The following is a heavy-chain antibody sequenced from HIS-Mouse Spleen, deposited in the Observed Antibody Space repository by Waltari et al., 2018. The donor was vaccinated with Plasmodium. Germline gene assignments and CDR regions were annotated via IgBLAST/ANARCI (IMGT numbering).Heavy chain of an antibody. CDR2: ISGRCGST. Sequence: EVQLLESGGGLVQPGGSLRLSCAASGFTFSSYAMSWIRQAPGKGLEVVTSISGRCGSTYHAEAVKGLFTISRDNSKNGLYLEMNGLRAEETAVYYCAKASKGTGDLWDYWGQGTLVTVSS. J-gene: IGHJ4*02. CDR3: AKASKGTGDLWDY. D-gene: IGHD7-27*01. V-gene: IGHV3-23*01. CDR1: GFTFSSYA.